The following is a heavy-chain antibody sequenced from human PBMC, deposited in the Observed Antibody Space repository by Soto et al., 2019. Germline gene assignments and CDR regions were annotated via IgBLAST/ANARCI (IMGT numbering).Heavy chain of an antibody. J-gene: IGHJ4*02. CDR2: INPSGGST. D-gene: IGHD4-17*01. CDR1: GYTFTSYY. Sequence: GASAKVSCKASGYTFTSYYMHWVRQAPGQGLEWMGIINPSGGSTSYAQKFQGRVTMTRDTSTSTVYMELSSLRSEDTAVYYCARLPGEATVTRPSDYWGQGPLVTVSS. V-gene: IGHV1-46*01. CDR3: ARLPGEATVTRPSDY.